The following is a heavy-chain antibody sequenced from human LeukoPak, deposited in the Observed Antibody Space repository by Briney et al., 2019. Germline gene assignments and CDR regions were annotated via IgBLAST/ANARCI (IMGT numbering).Heavy chain of an antibody. CDR2: INQDGSEK. D-gene: IGHD3-22*01. V-gene: IGHV3-7*01. Sequence: GGSLRLSCAASGFTFSGYWMGWVRQAPGKGLEWVANINQDGSEKSYVESVKGRFTISRDNAKNSLYLQMNNLRAEDTAVDYCARGLSGSWEWFDPWGQGNLVTVSS. CDR3: ARGLSGSWEWFDP. CDR1: GFTFSGYW. J-gene: IGHJ5*02.